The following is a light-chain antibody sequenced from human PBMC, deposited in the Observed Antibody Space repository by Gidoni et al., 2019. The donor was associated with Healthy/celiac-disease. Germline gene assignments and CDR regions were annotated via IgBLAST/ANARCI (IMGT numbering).Light chain of an antibody. CDR3: AAWDDSLNGPV. CDR1: SSNIGSNT. J-gene: IGLJ2*01. V-gene: IGLV1-44*01. Sequence: QYVLTQPPSASGTPGPRVTISGSGSSSNIGSNTVNWYQQLPGTAPKLLIYSTNQRPSGVPDRFSGSKSGTSASLAISGLQSEDEADYYCAAWDDSLNGPVFGGGTKLTVL. CDR2: STN.